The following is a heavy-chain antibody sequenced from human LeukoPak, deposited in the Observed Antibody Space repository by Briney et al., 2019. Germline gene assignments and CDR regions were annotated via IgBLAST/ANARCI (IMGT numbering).Heavy chain of an antibody. CDR1: GFTFSSYS. D-gene: IGHD3-22*01. J-gene: IGHJ4*02. CDR2: ISSSSSTI. V-gene: IGHV3-48*04. Sequence: PGGSLRLSCAASGFTFSSYSMNWVRQAPGKGLEWVSYISSSSSTIYYADSVKGRFTISRDNAKNSLYLQMNSLRAEDTAVYHCATPLDYYDSSGYHQGGDWGQGTLVTVSS. CDR3: ATPLDYYDSSGYHQGGD.